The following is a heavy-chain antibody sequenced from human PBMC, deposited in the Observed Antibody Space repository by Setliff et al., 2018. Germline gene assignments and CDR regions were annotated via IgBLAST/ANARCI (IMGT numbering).Heavy chain of an antibody. CDR2: IIPIFGTA. Sequence: SVKVSCKASGGTFSSYAISWVRQAPGQGLEWMGGIIPIFGTANYAQKFQGRVTITADESTSTAYMELSSLRSEDTAVYYCARDRTVTTDYYYYYMDVWGKGTTVTVSS. D-gene: IGHD4-17*01. CDR1: GGTFSSYA. J-gene: IGHJ6*03. V-gene: IGHV1-69*13. CDR3: ARDRTVTTDYYYYYMDV.